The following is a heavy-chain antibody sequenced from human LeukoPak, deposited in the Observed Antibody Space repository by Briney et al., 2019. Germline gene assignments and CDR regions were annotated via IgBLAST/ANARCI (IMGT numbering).Heavy chain of an antibody. CDR3: ARETSIAARPYYYYYYYMDV. CDR1: GGSFSGYY. J-gene: IGHJ6*03. CDR2: INHSGST. Sequence: SETLSLTCAVYGGSFSGYYWSWIRQPPGKGLEWIGEINHSGSTNYNPSLKSRVTISVDTSKNQFSLKLSSVTAADTAVYYCARETSIAARPYYYYYYYMDVWGKGTTVTVSS. V-gene: IGHV4-34*01. D-gene: IGHD6-6*01.